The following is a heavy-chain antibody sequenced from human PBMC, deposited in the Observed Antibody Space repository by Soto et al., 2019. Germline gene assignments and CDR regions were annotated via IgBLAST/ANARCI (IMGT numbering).Heavy chain of an antibody. CDR3: AGQRLGYCTNGVCYSADY. CDR2: IYYSGST. D-gene: IGHD2-8*01. CDR1: GGSLSSGDNY. J-gene: IGHJ4*02. V-gene: IGHV4-30-4*01. Sequence: SETLSLTCTVSGGSLSSGDNYWSWIRQPPGKGLEWIGYIYYSGSTYYNPSLKSRVTISVDTSMNQFSLKLSSVTAADTAVYYCAGQRLGYCTNGVCYSADYWGQGTLVTVSS.